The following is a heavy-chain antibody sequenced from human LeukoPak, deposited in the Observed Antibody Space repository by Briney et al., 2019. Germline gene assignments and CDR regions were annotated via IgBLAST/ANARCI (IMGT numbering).Heavy chain of an antibody. CDR1: GGSITTYD. J-gene: IGHJ4*02. V-gene: IGHV4-4*07. D-gene: IGHD5-18*01. CDR2: IVTSGSA. Sequence: SETLSLTCIVSGGSITTYDWRWIRQPAGKGLVWIGRIVTSGSANYSPPLKGRVTMSVDTPKNHFSLKLSSVTAADTAMYYWARDSGYTYGPFDYWGQRTLVTVSS. CDR3: ARDSGYTYGPFDY.